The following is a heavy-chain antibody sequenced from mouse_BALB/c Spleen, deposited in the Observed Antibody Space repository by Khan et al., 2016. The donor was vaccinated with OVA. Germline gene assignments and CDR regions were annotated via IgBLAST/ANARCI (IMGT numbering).Heavy chain of an antibody. CDR1: GYTFTTYW. CDR2: INPTSGYT. V-gene: IGHV1-7*01. Sequence: VQLQQSGAELAKPGASVKMSCKASGYTFTTYWMHWVKQRPGQGLEWIGYINPTSGYTDYNERFKDKATLSADKSSSTAYMQRSSLTSEDSAVDYCTRDRIDYWGQGTTLTVSS. CDR3: TRDRIDY. J-gene: IGHJ2*01.